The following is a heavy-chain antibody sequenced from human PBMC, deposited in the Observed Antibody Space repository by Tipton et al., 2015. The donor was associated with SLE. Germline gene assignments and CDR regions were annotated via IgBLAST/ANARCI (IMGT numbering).Heavy chain of an antibody. Sequence: SLRLSCAASGFTFNNNAMTWVRQAPGKGLEWVSTIYSGDKKTFYADSVKDRFIVSRDNSMNTLYLQMNTLRAEDTAVYYCARGHPHIVVVIGGGWSDPWGQGTLVTVSS. CDR3: ARGHPHIVVVIGGGWSDP. D-gene: IGHD2-21*01. V-gene: IGHV3-23*05. CDR1: GFTFNNNA. CDR2: IYSGDKKT. J-gene: IGHJ5*02.